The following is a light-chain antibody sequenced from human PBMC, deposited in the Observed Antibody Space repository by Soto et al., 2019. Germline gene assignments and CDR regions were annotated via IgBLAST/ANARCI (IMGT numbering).Light chain of an antibody. CDR1: QSILDRSKNKYY. J-gene: IGKJ1*01. Sequence: DIVMTQSPDSLAVSLGERATFNCKSSQSILDRSKNKYYLAWYQQKSGQPPKLLIYWSSLRESGVPDRFTGSGSGTDFTLTISSLQAADVAVYYCQQYFTSPWTFCQGTKVEI. V-gene: IGKV4-1*01. CDR3: QQYFTSPWT. CDR2: WSS.